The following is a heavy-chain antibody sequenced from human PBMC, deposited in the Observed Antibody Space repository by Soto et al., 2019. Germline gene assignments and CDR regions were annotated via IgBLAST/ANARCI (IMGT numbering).Heavy chain of an antibody. J-gene: IGHJ3*02. D-gene: IGHD2-15*01. Sequence: QVQLVQSGAEVKKPGASVKVSCKASGYTFTSYDMHWVRQAPGQGLEWMGIINPSGGSTSYAQKVQGIVTMTRETSTSTVNMEQGSLSSEDTAVYYCASDRVVGRAVTKEIGFDIWGQGTMVTVSS. CDR1: GYTFTSYD. CDR3: ASDRVVGRAVTKEIGFDI. CDR2: INPSGGST. V-gene: IGHV1-46*01.